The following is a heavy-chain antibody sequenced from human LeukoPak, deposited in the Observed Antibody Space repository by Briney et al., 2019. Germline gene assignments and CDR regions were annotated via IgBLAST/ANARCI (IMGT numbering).Heavy chain of an antibody. CDR2: INHSGST. V-gene: IGHV4-34*01. J-gene: IGHJ4*02. Sequence: SETLSLTCAVYGXSFRGYYWSWIRQPPGKGLEWIGEINHSGSTNYNPSLKSRVTISLDTSMKKFSLKLNSVTAADTAVYYCASTERCSTTCPLDYWGQGTLVIVSS. CDR1: GXSFRGYY. D-gene: IGHD2-2*01. CDR3: ASTERCSTTCPLDY.